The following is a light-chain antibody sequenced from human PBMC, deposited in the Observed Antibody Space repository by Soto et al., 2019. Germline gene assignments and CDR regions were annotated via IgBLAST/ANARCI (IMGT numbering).Light chain of an antibody. CDR3: QQYGSSPRT. CDR2: GAS. J-gene: IGKJ1*01. CDR1: QSVSGH. Sequence: EIVLTQSPATLSVSPGERATLSCRASQSVSGHLDWYQQKRGQAPRLLIYGASSRATGIPDRFSGSGSGTDFTLTISRLEPEDFAVYYCQQYGSSPRTFGQGTKVHIK. V-gene: IGKV3-20*01.